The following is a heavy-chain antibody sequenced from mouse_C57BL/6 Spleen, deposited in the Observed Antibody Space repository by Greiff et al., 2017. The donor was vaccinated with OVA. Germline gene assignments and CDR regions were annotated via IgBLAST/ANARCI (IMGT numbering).Heavy chain of an antibody. V-gene: IGHV1-82*01. Sequence: VQLQQSGPELVKPGASVKISCKASGYAFSSSWMNWVKQRPGKGLEWIGRIYPGDGDTNYNGKFKGKATLTADKSSSTAYMQLSSLTSEDSAVYFCASPITTVRGDFDYWGQGTTLTVSS. CDR3: ASPITTVRGDFDY. CDR1: GYAFSSSW. CDR2: IYPGDGDT. J-gene: IGHJ2*01. D-gene: IGHD1-1*01.